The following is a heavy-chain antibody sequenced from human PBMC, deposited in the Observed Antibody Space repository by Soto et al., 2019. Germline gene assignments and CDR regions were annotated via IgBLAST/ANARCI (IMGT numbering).Heavy chain of an antibody. CDR2: INPSGST. Sequence: QVQLQQWGAGLLKPSETLSLTCGVYGGSFSGNYWRWIRQPPGEGLEGIGEINPSGSTNHRPSLKSRATISADTSKNQFSLKLSSVIAADTAVYYCARGREGGGASWGQGTLVTVSS. D-gene: IGHD1-26*01. J-gene: IGHJ5*02. CDR3: ARGREGGGAS. CDR1: GGSFSGNY. V-gene: IGHV4-34*04.